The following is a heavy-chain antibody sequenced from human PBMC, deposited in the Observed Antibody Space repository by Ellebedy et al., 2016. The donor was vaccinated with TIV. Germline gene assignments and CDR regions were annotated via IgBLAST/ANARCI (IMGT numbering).Heavy chain of an antibody. V-gene: IGHV3-21*01. CDR3: ARDRCGDYGDCPFDY. CDR2: ISSSSSYI. J-gene: IGHJ4*02. CDR1: GFTFSSYS. D-gene: IGHD4-17*01. Sequence: PGGSLRLSCAASGFTFSSYSMNWVRQAPGKGLEWVSSISSSSSYIYYADSVKGRFTISRDNAKNSLYLQMNSLRAEDTAVYYCARDRCGDYGDCPFDYWGQGTLVTVSS.